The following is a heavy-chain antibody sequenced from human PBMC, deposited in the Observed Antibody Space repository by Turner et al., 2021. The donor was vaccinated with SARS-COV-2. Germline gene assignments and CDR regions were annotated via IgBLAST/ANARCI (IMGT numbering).Heavy chain of an antibody. J-gene: IGHJ4*02. CDR1: GYTFTSYD. CDR3: ARGLSRPYTAMVAY. Sequence: QLQLVQSGAGVKKHGASVKVSCKVSGYTFTSYDINWVRQATGQGLEWMGWMNPNSGNTGYAQKFQGRVTMTRNTSISTAYMELSSLRSEDTAVYYCARGLSRPYTAMVAYWGQGTLVTVSS. D-gene: IGHD5-18*01. V-gene: IGHV1-8*01. CDR2: MNPNSGNT.